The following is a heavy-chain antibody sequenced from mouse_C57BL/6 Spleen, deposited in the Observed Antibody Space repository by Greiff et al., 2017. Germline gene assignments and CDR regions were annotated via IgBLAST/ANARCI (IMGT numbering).Heavy chain of an antibody. J-gene: IGHJ4*01. D-gene: IGHD1-1*01. CDR1: GYAFSSSW. CDR3: AIEGLYYYGSSPYYAMDY. V-gene: IGHV1-82*01. Sequence: QVQLQQSGPELVKPGASVKISCKASGYAFSSSWMNWVKQRPGKGLEWIGRIYPGDGDTNYNGKFKGKATLTADKSSSTAYMQLSSRTSEDYAVYFCAIEGLYYYGSSPYYAMDYWGQGTSVTVSS. CDR2: IYPGDGDT.